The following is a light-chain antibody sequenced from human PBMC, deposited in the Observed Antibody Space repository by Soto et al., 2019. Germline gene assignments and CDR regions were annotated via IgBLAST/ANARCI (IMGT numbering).Light chain of an antibody. V-gene: IGKV3-15*01. CDR2: GAS. CDR1: ENIHNR. Sequence: EVVMPQSPATLSVSPGASAPLSGRASENIHNRLAWYQQTPGQAPRLLIYGASTRATGIPDRFRGSGSGTEFTLNIGSLQSEDCAVYYCQQYSDWPPWTFAPGTKV. J-gene: IGKJ1*01. CDR3: QQYSDWPPWT.